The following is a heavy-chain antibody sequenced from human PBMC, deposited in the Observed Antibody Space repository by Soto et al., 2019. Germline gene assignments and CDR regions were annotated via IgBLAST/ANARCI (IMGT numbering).Heavy chain of an antibody. CDR1: GGSISSSNYY. D-gene: IGHD3-3*01. CDR2: VYYNGFT. J-gene: IGHJ5*02. Sequence: QLQLRESGPGLVKPSETLSLTCTVSGGSISSSNYYWAWIRQSPGKGLEWIGSVYYNGFTYYNPSLKGRVTMSVDTSKNLFSLKLTSVTAADTAVYYCARMGDFWSGPGELDPWGQGTLVTVSS. CDR3: ARMGDFWSGPGELDP. V-gene: IGHV4-39*01.